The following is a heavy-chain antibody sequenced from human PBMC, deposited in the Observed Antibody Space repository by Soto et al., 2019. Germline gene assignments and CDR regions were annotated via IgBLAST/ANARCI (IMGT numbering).Heavy chain of an antibody. Sequence: QVQLVQSGAEVKKPGSSVKVSCKASGGTFSSYAISWVRQAPGQGLEWMGGIIPIFGTANYAQKFQGRVTITADESASTAYMELSSLGSEARAVSYCARDGGLAVAGGWGQGTLVTVSS. CDR1: GGTFSSYA. V-gene: IGHV1-69*01. D-gene: IGHD6-19*01. CDR2: IIPIFGTA. J-gene: IGHJ4*02. CDR3: ARDGGLAVAGG.